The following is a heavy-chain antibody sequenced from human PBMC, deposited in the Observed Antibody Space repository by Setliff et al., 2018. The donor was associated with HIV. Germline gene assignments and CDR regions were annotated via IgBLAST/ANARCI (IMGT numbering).Heavy chain of an antibody. J-gene: IGHJ4*02. CDR2: IYTSGST. CDR3: ARLRQWLAFFDS. V-gene: IGHV4-61*02. D-gene: IGHD6-19*01. CDR1: GGSISSGSYY. Sequence: SETLSLTCTVSGGSISSGSYYWSWTRQPAGKGLEWIGRIYTSGSTNYNPSLKSRVTISVDTSQNQFSLKLTSVTAADTAVYYCARLRQWLAFFDSWGQGTLVTVSS.